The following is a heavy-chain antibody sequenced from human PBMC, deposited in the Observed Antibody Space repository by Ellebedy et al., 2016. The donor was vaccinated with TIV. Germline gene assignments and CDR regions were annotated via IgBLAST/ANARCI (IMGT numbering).Heavy chain of an antibody. Sequence: GGSLRLXXAASGFTFSSYNMYWVRQAPGKGLEWVSSISSSSSYIYYADSVKGRFTISRDNSKNTLYLQMNSLRAEDTAVYYCAKDQWRVVITTSLDYWGQGTLVTVSS. CDR2: ISSSSSYI. J-gene: IGHJ4*02. D-gene: IGHD3-22*01. CDR1: GFTFSSYN. CDR3: AKDQWRVVITTSLDY. V-gene: IGHV3-21*04.